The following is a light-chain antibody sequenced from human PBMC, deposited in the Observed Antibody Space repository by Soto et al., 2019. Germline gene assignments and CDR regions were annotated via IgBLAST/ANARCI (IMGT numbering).Light chain of an antibody. J-gene: IGKJ2*01. CDR3: HQRSNYT. CDR1: QSVSSY. Sequence: EIGLTQSPATLPLSPGETATLSFMASQSVSSYLAWYQQKPCQAPRLLIYDASNRATGIPARFSGSGSGTACTLTFSGLEREEFAVYACHQRSNYTFGQGSKLEIK. V-gene: IGKV3-11*01. CDR2: DAS.